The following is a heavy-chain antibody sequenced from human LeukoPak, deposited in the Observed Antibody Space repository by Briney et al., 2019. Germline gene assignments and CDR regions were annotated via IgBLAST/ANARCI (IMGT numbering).Heavy chain of an antibody. CDR2: IDFNGNA. CDR3: ARHCCSGPAKRVFDI. D-gene: IGHD2-15*01. J-gene: IGHJ3*02. Sequence: PSETLSLTCSVSGDSISRSSNYWGWIRQPPGKGLEWIASIDFNGNAEYNPSLKSRVTISVDTSKNQFSLKVTSLTTTDTAVYHCARHCCSGPAKRVFDIWGQGTMVTVSS. CDR1: GDSISRSSNY. V-gene: IGHV4-39*01.